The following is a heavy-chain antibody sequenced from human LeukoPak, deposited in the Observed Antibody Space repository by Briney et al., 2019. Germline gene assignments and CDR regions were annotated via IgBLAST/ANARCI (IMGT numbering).Heavy chain of an antibody. Sequence: GGSLRLSCTASGFTFSSYGMHWVRQAPGNGLEWVATIWYEERTKYYIDSVKGRFTISRDNSKNTFYLQMNSLRVDDTAIYYCAKEGIYLKSSLEDWGQGTLVTVSS. J-gene: IGHJ4*02. D-gene: IGHD5-12*01. CDR3: AKEGIYLKSSLED. CDR2: IWYEERTK. V-gene: IGHV3-33*06. CDR1: GFTFSSYG.